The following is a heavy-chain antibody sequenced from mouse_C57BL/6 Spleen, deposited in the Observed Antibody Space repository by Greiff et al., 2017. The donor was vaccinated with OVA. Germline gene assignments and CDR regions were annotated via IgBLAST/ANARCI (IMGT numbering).Heavy chain of an antibody. J-gene: IGHJ3*01. CDR2: IHPNSGST. V-gene: IGHV1-64*01. CDR1: GYTFTSYW. D-gene: IGHD3-2*02. CDR3: VKTAQASWFAY. Sequence: VQLQQSGAELVKPGASVKLSCKASGYTFTSYWMHWVKQRPGQGLEWIGMIHPNSGSTNYNEKFKSKATLTVDKSSSTAYMQLSSLTSEDSAVYYCVKTAQASWFAYWGQGTLVTVSA.